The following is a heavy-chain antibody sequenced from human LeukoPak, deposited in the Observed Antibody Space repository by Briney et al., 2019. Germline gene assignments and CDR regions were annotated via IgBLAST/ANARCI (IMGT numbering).Heavy chain of an antibody. J-gene: IGHJ4*02. CDR2: ISYDGSNK. CDR1: GFTFSSYG. D-gene: IGHD4-23*01. CDR3: AKDLDGGKIG. Sequence: GGSLRLSCAASGFTFSSYGMHWVRQTPGKGLEWVAVISYDGSNKYYADSVKGRFTISRDNSKNTLYLQMNSLRAEDTAVYYCAKDLDGGKIGWGQGTPVTVSS. V-gene: IGHV3-30*18.